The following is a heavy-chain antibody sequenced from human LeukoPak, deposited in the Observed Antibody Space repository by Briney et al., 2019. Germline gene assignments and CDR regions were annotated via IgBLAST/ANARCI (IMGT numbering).Heavy chain of an antibody. CDR3: AKGDTGVIRRYYLDS. D-gene: IGHD5-18*01. CDR1: GFTFSNYG. Sequence: QPGGSLRLSCAASGFTFSNYGMNWVRQAPGKGLEWVSVTDTSGVITYYTDSVKGRFTISRDNSKNTLNLQMDSLRVEDTAVYYCAKGDTGVIRRYYLDSWGQGTLVTVSS. J-gene: IGHJ4*02. CDR2: TDTSGVIT. V-gene: IGHV3-23*05.